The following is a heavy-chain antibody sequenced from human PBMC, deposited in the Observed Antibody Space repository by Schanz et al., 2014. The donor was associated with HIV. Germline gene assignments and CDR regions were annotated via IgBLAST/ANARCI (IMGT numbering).Heavy chain of an antibody. D-gene: IGHD2-15*01. Sequence: DVQLVESGGGFIQPGESLRLSCVASGFTFGTTWMYWVRQGPGKGLTWVSYITPDGSVTYADSVKGRFTASRDSSKNTLYLQMNSLRAEDTAVYYCALSRPSGYGGSWYFDLWGRGTLVAVSS. J-gene: IGHJ2*01. CDR3: ALSRPSGYGGSWYFDL. CDR2: ITPDGSVT. V-gene: IGHV3-74*01. CDR1: GFTFGTTW.